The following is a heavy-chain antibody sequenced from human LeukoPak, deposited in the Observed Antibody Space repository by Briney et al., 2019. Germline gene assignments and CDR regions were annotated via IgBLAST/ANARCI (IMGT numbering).Heavy chain of an antibody. CDR3: ARDQVVPAVIYSRGANWFEP. D-gene: IGHD2-2*02. Sequence: ASVKVSCKASGYTFTGYYMHWVRQAPGQGLEWMGWINPNSGGTNYAQKFQGRVTMTRDTSISTAYMELSRLRSDDTAVYYCARDQVVPAVIYSRGANWFEPWGQGTLVTVSS. CDR1: GYTFTGYY. V-gene: IGHV1-2*02. CDR2: INPNSGGT. J-gene: IGHJ5*02.